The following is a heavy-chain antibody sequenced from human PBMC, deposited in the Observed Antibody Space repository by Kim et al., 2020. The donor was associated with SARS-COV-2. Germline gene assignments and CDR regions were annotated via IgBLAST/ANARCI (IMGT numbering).Heavy chain of an antibody. V-gene: IGHV3-23*01. D-gene: IGHD6-19*01. CDR1: EFTFNNYA. J-gene: IGHJ4*02. CDR3: AKDLEAVAGTSRTFDY. CDR2: ISGSRNST. Sequence: GGSLRLSCAASEFTFNNYAMSWVRQAPGKGLEWVSGISGSRNSTHYADSVKGRFTISRDNSKNTLYLDMNSLRVEDTAVYYCAKDLEAVAGTSRTFDYWGQGTLVTVSS.